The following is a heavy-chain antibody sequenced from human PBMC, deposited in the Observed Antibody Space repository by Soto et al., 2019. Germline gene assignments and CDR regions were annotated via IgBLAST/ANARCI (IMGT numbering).Heavy chain of an antibody. CDR3: ARDDVVVLLHSPGNVEYHGMDV. V-gene: IGHV1-69*06. J-gene: IGHJ6*02. Sequence: GASVKVSCKASGGTFSSYAISWVRQAPGQGLEWMGGIIPIFGTANYAQKFQGRVTITADKSTSTAYMELNSLRAEDTAVYYCARDDVVVLLHSPGNVEYHGMDVWGQGTTVTVSS. CDR2: IIPIFGTA. D-gene: IGHD2-15*01. CDR1: GGTFSSYA.